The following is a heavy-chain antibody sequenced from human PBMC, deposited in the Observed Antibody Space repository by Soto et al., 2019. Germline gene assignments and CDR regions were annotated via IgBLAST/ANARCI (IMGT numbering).Heavy chain of an antibody. CDR2: IYSGGST. V-gene: IGHV3-53*01. J-gene: IGHJ1*01. Sequence: SLRLSCAASGFTVSSNYMSWVRQAPGKGLEWVSVIYSGGSTYYADSVKGRFTISRDNSKNTLYLQMNSLRAEDTAVYYCASSTYYYDSSGYPEYFQHWGQGTLVTVSS. CDR3: ASSTYYYDSSGYPEYFQH. D-gene: IGHD3-22*01. CDR1: GFTVSSNY.